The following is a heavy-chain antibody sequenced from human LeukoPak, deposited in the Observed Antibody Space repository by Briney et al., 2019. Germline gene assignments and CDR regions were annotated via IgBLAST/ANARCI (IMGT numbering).Heavy chain of an antibody. J-gene: IGHJ4*02. CDR3: AKHLRVVAPLPPFDS. Sequence: GGSLRLSCAASGFTFTSYGMHWVRQAPGKGLEWVAVISYDGSNKYYADSVKGRFTISRDNSKNTLYLQMNSLRAEDTAVYYCAKHLRVVAPLPPFDSGAQGPLVTVSS. D-gene: IGHD5-12*01. CDR1: GFTFTSYG. V-gene: IGHV3-30*18. CDR2: ISYDGSNK.